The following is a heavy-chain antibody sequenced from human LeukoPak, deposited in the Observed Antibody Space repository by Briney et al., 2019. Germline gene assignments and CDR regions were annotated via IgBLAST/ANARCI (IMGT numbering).Heavy chain of an antibody. CDR2: IYPGDSDT. J-gene: IGHJ4*02. Sequence: GESLKISCKGSGYSFTTYWIAWVRRMPGKRLEWMGIIYPGDSDTRYSPSFQGQVTISVDKSVSAAYLQWSSLKASDTAMYYCASPPTRECSSISCPLSYWGQGTLVTVSS. CDR3: ASPPTRECSSISCPLSY. D-gene: IGHD2-2*01. V-gene: IGHV5-51*01. CDR1: GYSFTTYW.